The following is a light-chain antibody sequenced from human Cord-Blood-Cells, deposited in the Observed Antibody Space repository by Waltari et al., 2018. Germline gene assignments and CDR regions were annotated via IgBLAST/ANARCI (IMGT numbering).Light chain of an antibody. CDR1: QSISSW. Sequence: DIQMTQSPSTLSASVGDSVTITCRASQSISSWLAWYQQKPRKAPKLLIYKASSLESGVPSRFSGSGSGTEDTLTISSLQPDDFATYYCQQYNRYSPYTFGQGTKLEIK. J-gene: IGKJ2*01. CDR2: KAS. CDR3: QQYNRYSPYT. V-gene: IGKV1-5*03.